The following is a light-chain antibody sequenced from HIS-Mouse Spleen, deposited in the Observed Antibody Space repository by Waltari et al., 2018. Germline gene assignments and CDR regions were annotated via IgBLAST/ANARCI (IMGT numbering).Light chain of an antibody. CDR1: QSVSSN. Sequence: EIVMTQSPATLSVSLGERATLSCRASQSVSSNLAWYQQKPGQAPRLLIYGASTRATGIPARFSGSGSGTEFTLTISSMQSEDFAVYYCQQYNNWPATFGPGTKVDIK. CDR3: QQYNNWPAT. CDR2: GAS. J-gene: IGKJ3*01. V-gene: IGKV3-15*01.